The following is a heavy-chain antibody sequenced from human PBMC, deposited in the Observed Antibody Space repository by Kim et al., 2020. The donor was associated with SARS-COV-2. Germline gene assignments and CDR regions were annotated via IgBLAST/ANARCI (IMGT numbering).Heavy chain of an antibody. CDR1: GFTFSSYS. CDR3: ARGRITMIGGIPSRPGMDV. D-gene: IGHD3-22*01. V-gene: IGHV3-21*01. J-gene: IGHJ6*02. Sequence: GGSLRLSCAASGFTFSSYSMNWVRQAPGKGLEWVSSISSSSSYIYYADSVKGRFTISRDNAKNSLYLQMNSLRAEDTAVYYCARGRITMIGGIPSRPGMDVWGQGTTVTVSS. CDR2: ISSSSSYI.